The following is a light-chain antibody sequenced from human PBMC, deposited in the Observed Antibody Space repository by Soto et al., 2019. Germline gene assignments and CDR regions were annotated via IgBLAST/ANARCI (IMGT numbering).Light chain of an antibody. CDR1: QSVSSSY. V-gene: IGKV3-20*01. J-gene: IGKJ1*01. CDR3: QQYGSSPWT. CDR2: GAS. Sequence: IVLTLSPRTMSLSPGERATLSCRASQSVSSSYLAWYQQKPGQAPRPLIYGASSRAIGIPDRFSGSGSGTDFTLTISRLEPEDFAVYYCQQYGSSPWTFGQGTKVDIK.